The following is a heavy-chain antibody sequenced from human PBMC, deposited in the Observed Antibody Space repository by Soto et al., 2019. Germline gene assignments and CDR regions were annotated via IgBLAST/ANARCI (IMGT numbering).Heavy chain of an antibody. CDR1: GESFSGYI. V-gene: IGHV4-34*01. CDR3: ARGLITGSHYSGGWYYFDS. J-gene: IGHJ4*02. D-gene: IGHD6-19*01. Sequence: QVQLQQSGAGLLKPSETLSLTCAVYGESFSGYIWTWIRQTPGKGLQWIGQINHSGSAYYNPSLKSRVTISVHTSNSHFSLELISVTAADTAVYYCARGLITGSHYSGGWYYFDSWGQGTQVTVSS. CDR2: INHSGSA.